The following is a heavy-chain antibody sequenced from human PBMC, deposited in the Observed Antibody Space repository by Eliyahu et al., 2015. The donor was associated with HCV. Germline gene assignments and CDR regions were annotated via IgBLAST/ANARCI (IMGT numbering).Heavy chain of an antibody. J-gene: IGHJ4*02. CDR1: GFTFNXYA. Sequence: EVQLLESGGGLVQPGGSLRLSCAASGFTFNXYAMXWVRQAPGKGLEWVSAISGSGGSTFYADSVKGRFTISRDNSKNTLFLQMTSLRADDTAVYYCAKEPGYCSTTSCYSGYRIDYWGQGTLVTVSS. D-gene: IGHD2-2*02. CDR3: AKEPGYCSTTSCYSGYRIDY. V-gene: IGHV3-23*01. CDR2: ISGSGGST.